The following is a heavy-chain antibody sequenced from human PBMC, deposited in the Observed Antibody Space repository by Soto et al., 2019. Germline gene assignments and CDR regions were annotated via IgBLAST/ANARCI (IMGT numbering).Heavy chain of an antibody. CDR2: LNPDGSVK. Sequence: EVQLVESGGGLVQPGGSLRLSCGASGLAFSTSWMAWVRQAPGKGLEWVAELNPDGSVKTYVDAVRSRAPISRDNAKNSQHLQMNSLRVEDTAMYYCARDPYVGAIDYWGKGTLVTVSS. V-gene: IGHV3-7*01. D-gene: IGHD3-16*01. J-gene: IGHJ4*02. CDR3: ARDPYVGAIDY. CDR1: GLAFSTSW.